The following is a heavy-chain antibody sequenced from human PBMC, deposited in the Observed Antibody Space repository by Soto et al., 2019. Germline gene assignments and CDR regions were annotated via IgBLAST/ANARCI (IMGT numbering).Heavy chain of an antibody. CDR2: TSHKAYSYIT. Sequence: CXRLSCFAVVCIFPEHYTRWVPNDPGKGLEWVGRTSHKAYSYITAYDASAKVRFPISRHDSRPSMFLQTNSLKTEDTAVFFCNRDYNNGWSFESWGQGALVTVYS. D-gene: IGHD3-10*01. CDR1: VCIFPEHY. CDR3: NRDYNNGWSFES. V-gene: IGHV3-72*01. J-gene: IGHJ4*02.